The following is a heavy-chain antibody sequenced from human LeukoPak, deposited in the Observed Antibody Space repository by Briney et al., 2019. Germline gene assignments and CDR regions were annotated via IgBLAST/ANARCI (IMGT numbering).Heavy chain of an antibody. Sequence: GGSLRHSCAASGFTFCCNRMNWVRQAPGKGLEWVSYISGGSSTIKYADSVKGRFTISRDNARNSLYLQMNSLRDEDTAVYYCATTVVGGAFDIWGQGTMVTVSS. V-gene: IGHV3-48*02. J-gene: IGHJ3*02. CDR2: ISGGSSTI. CDR1: GFTFCCNR. CDR3: ATTVVGGAFDI. D-gene: IGHD2-15*01.